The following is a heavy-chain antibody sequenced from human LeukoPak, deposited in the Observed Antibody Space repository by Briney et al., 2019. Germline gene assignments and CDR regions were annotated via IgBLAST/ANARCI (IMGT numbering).Heavy chain of an antibody. CDR1: GYSFTSYW. CDR2: IYPGDSDT. D-gene: IGHD6-13*01. V-gene: IGHV5-51*01. Sequence: GESLKISCKGSGYSFTSYWIGWVRQMPGKGLEWMGIIYPGDSDTRYSPSFQGQVTISADKSIGTAYLQWSSLKASDTAMYYCARSGEGGIAAAGPYFDYWGQGTLVTVSS. J-gene: IGHJ4*02. CDR3: ARSGEGGIAAAGPYFDY.